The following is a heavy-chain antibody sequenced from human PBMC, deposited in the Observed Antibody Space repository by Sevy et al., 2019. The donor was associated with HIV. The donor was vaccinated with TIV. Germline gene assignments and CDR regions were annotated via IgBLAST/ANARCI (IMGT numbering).Heavy chain of an antibody. CDR3: ARDSSTGITVHGVVTYGMDV. Sequence: SETLSLTCAVSGGSISSYYWTWIRQPPGKGLEWIGYVNYRGSTNYNPSLKIRLTMSVDISTNQFSLKLTSVTAADTAVYYCARDSSTGITVHGVVTYGMDVWGQGTTVTVSS. J-gene: IGHJ6*02. D-gene: IGHD3-3*01. CDR1: GGSISSYY. CDR2: VNYRGST. V-gene: IGHV4-59*01.